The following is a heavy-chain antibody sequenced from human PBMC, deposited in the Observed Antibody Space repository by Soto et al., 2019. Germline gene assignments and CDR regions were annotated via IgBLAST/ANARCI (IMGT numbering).Heavy chain of an antibody. D-gene: IGHD3-22*01. Sequence: ASVKVSCKASGYTFTSYYMHWVRQAPGQGLEWMGIINPSGGSTSYAQKFQGRVTMTRDTSTSTVYMELSSLRASDTAMYYCARQIYDSDTGHNFQYYFDSWGQGTTVTVSS. CDR2: INPSGGST. CDR1: GYTFTSYY. J-gene: IGHJ4*02. V-gene: IGHV1-46*01. CDR3: ARQIYDSDTGHNFQYYFDS.